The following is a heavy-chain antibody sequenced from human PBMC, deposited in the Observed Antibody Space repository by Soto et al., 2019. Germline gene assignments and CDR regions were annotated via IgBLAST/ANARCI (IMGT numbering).Heavy chain of an antibody. Sequence: GGSLRLSCVGSGFTFGSNGMHWVRQAPGKGLEWLAVIWYDGSKEYYADSVKGRFTISRDNSESTAYLQMSSLKTEDTAVYYCARFTGADSSGYFDYWGQGTLVTVSS. CDR1: GFTFGSNG. D-gene: IGHD3-22*01. J-gene: IGHJ4*02. CDR2: IWYDGSKE. CDR3: ARFTGADSSGYFDY. V-gene: IGHV3-33*01.